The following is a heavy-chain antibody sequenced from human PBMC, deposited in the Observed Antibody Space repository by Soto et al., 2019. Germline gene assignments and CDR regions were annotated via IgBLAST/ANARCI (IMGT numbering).Heavy chain of an antibody. CDR1: GGSFCGYS. J-gene: IGHJ5*02. Sequence: SETLSLTCAVYGGSFCGYSWSWVRHPPGKGLEWIGEINHSGSTNYNPSLKSRVTISVDTSKNQFSLKLSSVTAADTAVYYCARLSPIFGVPKGWFDPWGQGTLVTVSS. CDR2: INHSGST. D-gene: IGHD3-3*01. V-gene: IGHV4-34*01. CDR3: ARLSPIFGVPKGWFDP.